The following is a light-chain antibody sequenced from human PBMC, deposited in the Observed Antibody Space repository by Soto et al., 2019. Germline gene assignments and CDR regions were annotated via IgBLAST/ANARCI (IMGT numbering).Light chain of an antibody. CDR1: QSINSW. CDR3: QRYNSYSEA. CDR2: KAS. Sequence: DIQMTQSPSTLSASVGDRVTITCRASQSINSWLAWYQQKPGKAPNLLIYKASTLASGVPSRFSGSGSGTEFTLTISSLQPDDFATYYCQRYNSYSEAFGQGTKVDIK. V-gene: IGKV1-5*03. J-gene: IGKJ1*01.